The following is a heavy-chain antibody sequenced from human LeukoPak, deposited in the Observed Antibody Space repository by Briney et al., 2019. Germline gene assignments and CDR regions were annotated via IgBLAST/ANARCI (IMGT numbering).Heavy chain of an antibody. Sequence: ASVKVSCKVSGYTLTELSMHWVRQAPGKGLEWMGGFDPEDGETIYAQKFQGRVTMTEDTSTDTAYMELSSLRSEDTAVYYCATASGYDILRWFDPWGQGTLVTVSS. V-gene: IGHV1-24*01. CDR1: GYTLTELS. CDR3: ATASGYDILRWFDP. CDR2: FDPEDGET. D-gene: IGHD3-9*01. J-gene: IGHJ5*02.